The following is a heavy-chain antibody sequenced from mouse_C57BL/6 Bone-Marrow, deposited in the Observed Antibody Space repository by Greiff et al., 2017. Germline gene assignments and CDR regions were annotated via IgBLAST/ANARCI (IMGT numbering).Heavy chain of an antibody. CDR3: TRHYYRKRSYYFDC. Sequence: VQLQQSGAELVRPGASVTLSCKASGYTFTDYEMHWVKQTPVHGLEWIGAIDPETGGTAYNQKFKGKAILTADKSSSTAYMELRSLTSEDSAVYYCTRHYYRKRSYYFDCWGTGTTLTVSS. V-gene: IGHV1-15*01. CDR2: IDPETGGT. D-gene: IGHD2-14*01. CDR1: GYTFTDYE. J-gene: IGHJ2*01.